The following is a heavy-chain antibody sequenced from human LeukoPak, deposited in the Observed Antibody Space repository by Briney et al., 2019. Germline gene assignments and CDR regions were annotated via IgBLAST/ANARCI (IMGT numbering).Heavy chain of an antibody. D-gene: IGHD3/OR15-3a*01. V-gene: IGHV3-49*04. J-gene: IGHJ4*02. CDR1: GFTFGDHG. CDR2: IRRKVYGWTT. Sequence: PGGSLRLSCTASGFTFGDHGMGWVRQAPEKGLEWVGFIRRKVYGWTTEYAASVRATFSTSRDDSKSIAYLEMNSLKTEDTAVYYCTRDKDWSYDYWGQGTLVTVSS. CDR3: TRDKDWSYDY.